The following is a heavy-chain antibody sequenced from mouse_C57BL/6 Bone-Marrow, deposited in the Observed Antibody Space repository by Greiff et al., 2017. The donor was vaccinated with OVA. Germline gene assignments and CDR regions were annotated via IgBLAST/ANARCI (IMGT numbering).Heavy chain of an antibody. CDR3: ASIYDYQYYYAMDY. Sequence: DVQLQESGPGLVKPSQSLSLTCSVTGYSITSGYYWNWIRQFPGNKLEWMGYISYDGSNNYNPSLKNRISITRDTSKNQFFLKLNSVTTEDTATYYCASIYDYQYYYAMDYWGQGTSVTVSS. V-gene: IGHV3-6*01. CDR2: ISYDGSN. J-gene: IGHJ4*01. CDR1: GYSITSGYY. D-gene: IGHD2-4*01.